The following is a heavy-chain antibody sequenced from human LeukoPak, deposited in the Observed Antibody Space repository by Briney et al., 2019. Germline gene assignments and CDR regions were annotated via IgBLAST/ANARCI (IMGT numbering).Heavy chain of an antibody. CDR2: IYAGGTT. CDR3: ARAFVTAAGFFDT. CDR1: GFTVSSSY. D-gene: IGHD2-2*01. J-gene: IGHJ4*02. Sequence: GGSLRLSRAASGFTVSSSYMSWVRQAPGKGLEWVSVIYAGGTTHYADSVKGRFTTSRDNSVNTLYLQMNSLRTEDTAVYHCARAFVTAAGFFDTWGRGTRVTVSS. V-gene: IGHV3-66*02.